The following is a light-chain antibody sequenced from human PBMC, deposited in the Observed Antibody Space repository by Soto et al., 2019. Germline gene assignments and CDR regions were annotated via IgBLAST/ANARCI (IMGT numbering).Light chain of an antibody. J-gene: IGKJ1*01. CDR1: QSISKW. CDR2: DAS. Sequence: DIQMTQSPSTLSASVGDRVTITCRASQSISKWLAWYQQKPGKAPNLLIYDASSLESGVPSRFSGSGSGTDFTLTITSLQPDDFATYDCQQYNSYSPEAFGQGTKVDIK. V-gene: IGKV1-5*01. CDR3: QQYNSYSPEA.